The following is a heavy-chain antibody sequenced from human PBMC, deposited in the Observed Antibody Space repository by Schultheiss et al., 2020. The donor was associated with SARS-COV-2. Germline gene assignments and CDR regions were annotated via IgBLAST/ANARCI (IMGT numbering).Heavy chain of an antibody. CDR1: GFSVSSNN. D-gene: IGHD2-2*01. CDR3: AKDFLGYCSSTSCLFQH. V-gene: IGHV3-53*01. J-gene: IGHJ1*01. CDR2: IYRGGST. Sequence: GGSLRLSCAASGFSVSSNNMSWVRQAPGKRLEWVSVIYRGGSTYYADSVKGRFTISRHNSKNTLYLQMNSLRAEDTAVYYCAKDFLGYCSSTSCLFQHWGQGTLVTVSS.